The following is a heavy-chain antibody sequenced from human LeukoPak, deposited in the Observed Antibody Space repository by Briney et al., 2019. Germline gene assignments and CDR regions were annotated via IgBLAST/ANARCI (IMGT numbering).Heavy chain of an antibody. V-gene: IGHV4-39*07. J-gene: IGHJ4*02. CDR2: IYYSGST. CDR3: ARDIQQWLVPFYFDY. CDR1: GGSISSSSYY. Sequence: PSETLSLTCTVSGGSISSSSYYWGWIRQPPGKGLEWIGSIYYSGSTYYNPSLKSRVTISVDTSKNQFSLKLSSVTAADTAVYYCARDIQQWLVPFYFDYWGQGTLVTVSS. D-gene: IGHD6-19*01.